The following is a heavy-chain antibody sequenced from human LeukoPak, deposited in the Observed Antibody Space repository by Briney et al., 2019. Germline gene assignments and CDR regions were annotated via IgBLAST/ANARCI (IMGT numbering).Heavy chain of an antibody. J-gene: IGHJ4*02. V-gene: IGHV4-59*08. D-gene: IGHD5-18*01. Sequence: SETLSLTCTVSGASTSGYHWSWIRQPPGKGLEWIGYIYYSGSTSYNPSLKSRVTISLDTSKNQFSLRLSSVTAADTAVYYCARLQMDTAMVRFDYWGQGTLVTVSS. CDR3: ARLQMDTAMVRFDY. CDR1: GASTSGYH. CDR2: IYYSGST.